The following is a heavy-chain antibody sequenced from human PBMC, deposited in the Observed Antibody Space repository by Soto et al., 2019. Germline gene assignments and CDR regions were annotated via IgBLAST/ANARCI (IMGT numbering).Heavy chain of an antibody. CDR2: IYPGDSDT. CDR3: ARQGCSGGSCYRTHNWFDP. D-gene: IGHD2-15*01. CDR1: GYSFTRYW. Sequence: SLKLSCTGSGYSFTRYWIGWVRQMPGKGLEWMGIIYPGDSDTRYSPSFQGQVTISADKSSSTAYLQWSSLKASDTAMYYCARQGCSGGSCYRTHNWFDPWGQGTLVTVSS. J-gene: IGHJ5*02. V-gene: IGHV5-51*01.